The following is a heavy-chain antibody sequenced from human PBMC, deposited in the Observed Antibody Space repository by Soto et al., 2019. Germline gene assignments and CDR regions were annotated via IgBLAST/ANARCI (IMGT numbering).Heavy chain of an antibody. J-gene: IGHJ4*02. CDR3: AKVPVKGPQNQPPSPFPDY. Sequence: PGGSLRLSCAASGFTFSNYAMSWVRQTPGKGLEWVSAISESGGPTFYAGSVRGRFTISRDNSENTLYLQMNSLRAEDTAVYFCAKVPVKGPQNQPPSPFPDYWGQGTLVTVSS. V-gene: IGHV3-23*01. CDR2: ISESGGPT. CDR1: GFTFSNYA.